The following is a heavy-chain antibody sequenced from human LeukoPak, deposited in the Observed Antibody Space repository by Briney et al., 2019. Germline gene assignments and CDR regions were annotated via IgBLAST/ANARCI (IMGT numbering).Heavy chain of an antibody. Sequence: PGRSLRLSCAASGFTFSDYAMHWVRQAPGKGLNWVAVTSYDGSKKYYADSVKGRFTISRDNSKNTLYLQMNTLRADDTAVYYCARSGRGSSTWFDFWGQEPWSPSSQ. J-gene: IGHJ5*01. CDR2: TSYDGSKK. CDR1: GFTFSDYA. V-gene: IGHV3-30*01. D-gene: IGHD6-6*01. CDR3: ARSGRGSSTWFDF.